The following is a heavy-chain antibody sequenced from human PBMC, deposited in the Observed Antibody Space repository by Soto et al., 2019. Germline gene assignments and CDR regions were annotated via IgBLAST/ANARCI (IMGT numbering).Heavy chain of an antibody. Sequence: GESLKISCKGSGYSFTSYWIGWVRQMPGKGLEWMGIIYPGDSDTRYSPSFQGQVTISADKSISTAYLQWSSLKASDTAMYYCARRGYCSSTSCSYLIDYWGQGTLVTVSS. CDR3: ARRGYCSSTSCSYLIDY. J-gene: IGHJ4*02. V-gene: IGHV5-51*01. D-gene: IGHD2-2*01. CDR2: IYPGDSDT. CDR1: GYSFTSYW.